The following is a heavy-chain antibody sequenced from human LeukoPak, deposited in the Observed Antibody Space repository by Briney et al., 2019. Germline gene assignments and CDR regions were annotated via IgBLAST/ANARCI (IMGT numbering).Heavy chain of an antibody. CDR1: GGSISSYY. J-gene: IGHJ4*02. D-gene: IGHD5-24*01. CDR3: ARRGDGYNDFDY. CDR2: IYYSGST. Sequence: SETLSLTCTVSGGSISSYYWSWIQQPPGKGLEWIGYIYYSGSTNYNPSLKSRVTISVDTSKHQFSLKLNSVTAADTAVYYCARRGDGYNDFDYWGQGTLVTVSS. V-gene: IGHV4-59*01.